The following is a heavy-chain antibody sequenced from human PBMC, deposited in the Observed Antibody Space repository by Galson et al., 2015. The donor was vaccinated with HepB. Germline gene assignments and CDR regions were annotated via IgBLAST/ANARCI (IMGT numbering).Heavy chain of an antibody. CDR2: ISPYNSNT. Sequence: SVKVSCKASGYTFTTYGISWVRQAPGQGLEWMGWISPYNSNTNYAQKFQGRVTVTTDTSTTTAYMDLRSLRSDDTAVYYCARTSWSGYFFDYWGQGTLVTVSS. J-gene: IGHJ4*02. CDR1: GYTFTTYG. V-gene: IGHV1-18*01. CDR3: ARTSWSGYFFDY. D-gene: IGHD3-10*02.